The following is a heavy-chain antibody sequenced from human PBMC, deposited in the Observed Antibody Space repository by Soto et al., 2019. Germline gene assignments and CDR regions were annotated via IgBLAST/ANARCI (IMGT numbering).Heavy chain of an antibody. V-gene: IGHV5-51*01. CDR2: IYPGDSDT. J-gene: IGHJ6*02. CDR1: GYSFTSYW. CDR3: ARRMYYYDSSGPKEGYYYGMDV. Sequence: GESLKISCKGSGYSFTSYWIGWVRQMPGKGLEWMGIIYPGDSDTRYSPSFQGQVTISADKSISTAYLQWSSLKASDTAMYYCARRMYYYDSSGPKEGYYYGMDVWGQGTTVTVSS. D-gene: IGHD3-22*01.